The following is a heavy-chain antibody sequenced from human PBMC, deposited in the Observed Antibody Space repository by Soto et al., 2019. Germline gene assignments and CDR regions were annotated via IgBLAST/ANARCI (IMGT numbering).Heavy chain of an antibody. CDR3: AKDLSFTSMVSRLYKWLDP. J-gene: IGHJ5*02. V-gene: IGHV3-30*18. D-gene: IGHD3-10*01. Sequence: AGGSLRLSCAASGFTFSSYGMHWVRPAPGKGLEWVAVISYDGSNKYYADSVKGRFTISRDNSKNTLYLQMNSLRAEDTAVYYWAKDLSFTSMVSRLYKWLDPWGQGTLVTVSA. CDR1: GFTFSSYG. CDR2: ISYDGSNK.